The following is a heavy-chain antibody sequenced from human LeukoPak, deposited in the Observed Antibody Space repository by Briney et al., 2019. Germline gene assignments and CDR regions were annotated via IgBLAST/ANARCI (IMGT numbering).Heavy chain of an antibody. D-gene: IGHD6-13*01. J-gene: IGHJ4*02. CDR1: GFTFSSHV. V-gene: IGHV3-23*01. CDR2: ISGSGGST. CDR3: AKAPPVYSSTWFRCYFDY. Sequence: GGSLRLSCAASGFTFSSHVMTWVGQAPGKGLEGATVISGSGGSTYYADSVKGRFTISRDNDKNTLYLQMSSLRAEDTALYHCAKAPPVYSSTWFRCYFDYWGQGTLVTVSS.